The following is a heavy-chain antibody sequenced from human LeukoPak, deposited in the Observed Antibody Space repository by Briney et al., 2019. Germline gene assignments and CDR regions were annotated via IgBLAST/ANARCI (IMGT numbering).Heavy chain of an antibody. CDR1: GFTFNDYY. J-gene: IGHJ5*02. CDR3: ATDGAGFDT. V-gene: IGHV3-11*01. CDR2: INIGGTNT. Sequence: GKSLRLSCAASGFTFNDYYMSWIRQAPGKGLEWLSYINIGGTNTHYADSVKGRFTISRDNAKKSLYLEMNNLRAEDTAVYYCATDGAGFDTWGQGVLVTVSS.